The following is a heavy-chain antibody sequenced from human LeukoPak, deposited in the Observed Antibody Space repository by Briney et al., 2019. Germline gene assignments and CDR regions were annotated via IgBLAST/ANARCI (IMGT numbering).Heavy chain of an antibody. CDR2: ISWNSGSI. CDR1: GFTFDDYA. J-gene: IGHJ3*01. D-gene: IGHD3-22*01. CDR3: ARDHDTLLVVDRGFEV. Sequence: GGSLRLSCAASGFTFDDYAMHWVRQAPGKGLEWVSGISWNSGSIGYADSVKGRFTISRDNAKNSPYLQMNSLRAEDTALYYCARDHDTLLVVDRGFEVWGQGTTVTVSS. V-gene: IGHV3-9*01.